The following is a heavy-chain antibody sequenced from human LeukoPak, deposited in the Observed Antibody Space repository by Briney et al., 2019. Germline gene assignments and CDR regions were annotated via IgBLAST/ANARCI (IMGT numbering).Heavy chain of an antibody. J-gene: IGHJ4*02. V-gene: IGHV1-69*01. CDR3: ATHFSSGYYYFDY. CDR2: IIPIFGTA. CDR1: GGTFISYA. D-gene: IGHD3-22*01. Sequence: ASVKVSCKASGGTFISYAISWVRQAPGQGLEWMGGIIPIFGTANYAQKFQGRVTITADESTSTAYMELSSLRSEDTAVYYCATHFSSGYYYFDYWGQGTLVTVSS.